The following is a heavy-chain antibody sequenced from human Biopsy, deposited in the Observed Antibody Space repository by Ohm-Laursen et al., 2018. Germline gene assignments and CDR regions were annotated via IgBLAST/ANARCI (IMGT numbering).Heavy chain of an antibody. J-gene: IGHJ3*01. Sequence: SVTLSLTCIVSSGSINNFYWSWIRQPPGQGLEWIGIIYYSGNTKYNPSLKSRVTISVDTFRNQFSLKLSSVTAADTAVYYCARVRVWADSEGAFDPWGQGTMVTVSS. CDR1: SGSINNFY. V-gene: IGHV4-59*13. CDR2: IYYSGNT. D-gene: IGHD1-26*01. CDR3: ARVRVWADSEGAFDP.